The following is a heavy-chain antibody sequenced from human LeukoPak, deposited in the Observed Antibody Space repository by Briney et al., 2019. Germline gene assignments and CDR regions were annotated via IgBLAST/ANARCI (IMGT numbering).Heavy chain of an antibody. CDR1: GGSFSGYY. V-gene: IGHV4-34*01. D-gene: IGHD5-18*01. CDR3: AREGGYSYGDAPLHFDY. Sequence: SETLSLTCAVYGGSFSGYYWSWIRQPPGKGLEWIGEINHSGSTNYNPSLKSRVTISVDTSKNQFSLKLSSVTAADTAVFYCAREGGYSYGDAPLHFDYWGQGTLVTVSS. CDR2: INHSGST. J-gene: IGHJ4*02.